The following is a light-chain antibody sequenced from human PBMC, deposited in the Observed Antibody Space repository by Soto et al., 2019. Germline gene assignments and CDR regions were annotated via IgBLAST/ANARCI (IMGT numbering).Light chain of an antibody. V-gene: IGLV2-14*01. Sequence: QSALTQPASVSGSPGQSITISCTGTSSGVGGYNYVSWYQQNPGKAPKLMIYDVNNRPSGVSYRFSGSKSGNTASLTISGLQAEDEADYYCSSYTSSSTRVFGTGTKLTVL. CDR2: DVN. CDR3: SSYTSSSTRV. J-gene: IGLJ1*01. CDR1: SSGVGGYNY.